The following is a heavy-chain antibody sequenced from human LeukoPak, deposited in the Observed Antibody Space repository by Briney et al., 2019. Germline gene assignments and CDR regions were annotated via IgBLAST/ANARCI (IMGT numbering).Heavy chain of an antibody. D-gene: IGHD3-22*01. Sequence: GESLKISCEASGYSLTPYWIGLVRQMPGKGLEWVGIVYPADSDTRYSPSFQGQVTISADKAIRTAYLQWSSLKGSDTAIYYWARHKRDSSGYFIDSWGQGTPVTVSS. V-gene: IGHV5-51*01. CDR1: GYSLTPYW. CDR3: ARHKRDSSGYFIDS. J-gene: IGHJ4*02. CDR2: VYPADSDT.